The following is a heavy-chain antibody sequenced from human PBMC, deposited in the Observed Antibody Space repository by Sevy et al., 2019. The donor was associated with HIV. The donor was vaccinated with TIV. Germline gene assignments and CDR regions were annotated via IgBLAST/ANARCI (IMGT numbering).Heavy chain of an antibody. J-gene: IGHJ6*02. D-gene: IGHD2-2*01. CDR1: GFTFSRYW. CDR2: IKVDGSGK. V-gene: IGHV3-7*03. CDR3: AGDGSSTRCLWGMDV. Sequence: GGSLRLSCAASGFTFSRYWMSWVRQAPGKGLEWVANIKVDGSGKYYVDSVKGRFTISRDNAKNSLYLQMNSLRAEDTAVYYGAGDGSSTRCLWGMDVWGQGTTVTVSS.